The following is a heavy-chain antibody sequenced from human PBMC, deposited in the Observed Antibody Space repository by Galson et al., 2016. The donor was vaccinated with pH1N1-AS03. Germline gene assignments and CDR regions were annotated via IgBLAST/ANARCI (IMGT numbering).Heavy chain of an antibody. CDR2: INTDGSST. CDR1: GFSIRTYW. V-gene: IGHV3-74*01. D-gene: IGHD3-16*01. CDR3: ARGSDDYIWGGYSGDY. Sequence: SLRLSCAGSGFSIRTYWMHWVRQVPGKGLVWVSRINTDGSSTNYADSVKDRFTISRDNAKNTLYLQMNSLGAEDTACYYCARGSDDYIWGGYSGDYWSQGILVTVSS. J-gene: IGHJ4*02.